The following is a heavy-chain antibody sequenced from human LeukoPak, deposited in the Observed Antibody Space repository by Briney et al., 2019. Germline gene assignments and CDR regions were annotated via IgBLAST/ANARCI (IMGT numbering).Heavy chain of an antibody. J-gene: IGHJ4*02. CDR2: VSGSGAST. CDR3: AKDRWTNLPVYFDY. V-gene: IGHV3-23*01. CDR1: GFTFTNYA. Sequence: GGSLRLSCAASGFTFTNYAMNWVRQAPGKGLEWVSGVSGSGASTYYADSVKGRVTISRDNSKNTLSLQMNSLRAEDTAIYFCAKDRWTNLPVYFDYWGQGTLVTVSS. D-gene: IGHD2-8*01.